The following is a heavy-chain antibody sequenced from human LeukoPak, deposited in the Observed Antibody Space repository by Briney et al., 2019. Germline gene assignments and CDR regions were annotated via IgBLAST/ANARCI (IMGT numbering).Heavy chain of an antibody. CDR1: GFTFSSYG. D-gene: IGHD3-10*01. J-gene: IGHJ4*02. CDR3: GRDQGFRIDY. Sequence: PGTSLRLSCAASGFTFSSYGMHWVRQAPGKGLEWVAAISYEGNNEYYADSVKGRFTIFRDNSKNTLYLQMNSLRAEDTAVYYCGRDQGFRIDYLGQGTLVTVSS. V-gene: IGHV3-30*03. CDR2: ISYEGNNE.